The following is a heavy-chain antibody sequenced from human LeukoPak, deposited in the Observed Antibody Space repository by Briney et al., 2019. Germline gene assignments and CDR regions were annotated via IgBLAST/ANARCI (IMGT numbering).Heavy chain of an antibody. J-gene: IGHJ4*02. Sequence: PGGSLRLSRAASGYTFTTYGMHWVRQAAGKGLDWVAVIWYDGSNKYYADAVKGRFTISRDNSKNTLYLQMNSLRAEDTAVYYCARDLHHYESSGYYPTMWGGDYWGQGTLVTVSS. CDR2: IWYDGSNK. CDR1: GYTFTTYG. CDR3: ARDLHHYESSGYYPTMWGGDY. D-gene: IGHD3-22*01. V-gene: IGHV3-33*01.